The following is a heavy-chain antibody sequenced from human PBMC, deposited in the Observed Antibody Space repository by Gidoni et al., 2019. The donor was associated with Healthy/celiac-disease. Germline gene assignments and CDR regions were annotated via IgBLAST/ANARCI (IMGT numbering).Heavy chain of an antibody. CDR1: GFTFSSYA. CDR2: ISYDGSNK. Sequence: QVQLVESGGGVVQPGRYLRLSCAASGFTFSSYAMHWVRQAPGKGLEWVAVISYDGSNKYYADSVKGRFTISRDNSKNTLYLQMNSLRAEDTAVYYCARPFGVVTYFDYWGQGTLVTVSS. D-gene: IGHD3-3*01. V-gene: IGHV3-30*04. J-gene: IGHJ4*02. CDR3: ARPFGVVTYFDY.